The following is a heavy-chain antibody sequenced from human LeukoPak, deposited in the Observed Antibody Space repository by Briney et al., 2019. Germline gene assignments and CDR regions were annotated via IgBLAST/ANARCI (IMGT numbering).Heavy chain of an antibody. V-gene: IGHV3-74*01. J-gene: IGHJ4*02. CDR1: GFTFSSYW. CDR3: ARARWSSTGWFLGY. D-gene: IGHD6-19*01. CDR2: VNPQGSDT. Sequence: GGSLRLSCAASGFTFSSYWMHWVRQAPGKGLVWVSRVNPQGSDTSYTDSVKGRFTISRDNAKDSLHLQMDNLRAEDTAVYYCARARWSSTGWFLGYWGQGTLVAVSS.